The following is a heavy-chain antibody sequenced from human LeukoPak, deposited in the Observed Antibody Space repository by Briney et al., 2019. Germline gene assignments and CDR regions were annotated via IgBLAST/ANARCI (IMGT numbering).Heavy chain of an antibody. CDR1: GGSFSGYY. J-gene: IGHJ4*02. CDR3: ARLNLVRGVRY. D-gene: IGHD3-10*01. Sequence: SETLSLICAVYGGSFSGYYWSWIRQPPGKGLEWIGEINHSGSTNYNPSLKSRVTISVDTSKNQFSLKLSSVTAADTAVYYCARLNLVRGVRYWGQGTLVTVSS. CDR2: INHSGST. V-gene: IGHV4-34*01.